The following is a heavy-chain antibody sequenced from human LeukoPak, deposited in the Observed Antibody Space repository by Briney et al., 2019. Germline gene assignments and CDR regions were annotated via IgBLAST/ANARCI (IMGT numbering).Heavy chain of an antibody. Sequence: ASVKVSCKASGYTFTNYAMHWVRQAPGQRLEWMGWTNAGNGNTKYSQKFQGRVTITRDTSASTAYMELSSLRSEDTAIYYCARVRMVAAPFDYWGQGTLVTVSS. V-gene: IGHV1-3*01. J-gene: IGHJ4*02. CDR1: GYTFTNYA. D-gene: IGHD2-15*01. CDR2: TNAGNGNT. CDR3: ARVRMVAAPFDY.